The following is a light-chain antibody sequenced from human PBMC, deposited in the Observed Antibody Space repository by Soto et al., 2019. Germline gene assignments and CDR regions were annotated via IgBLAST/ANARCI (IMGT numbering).Light chain of an antibody. V-gene: IGKV1-6*01. Sequence: AIHMTQSPSSLSASVGDRVAITCRASQGIRNDLGWYQQKPGRAPKLLIYAASSLESGVPSRFSGSGSGTDFTLTISSLQPEDFATYFCLQDYNYPRTFGHGTKVDIK. J-gene: IGKJ1*01. CDR3: LQDYNYPRT. CDR2: AAS. CDR1: QGIRND.